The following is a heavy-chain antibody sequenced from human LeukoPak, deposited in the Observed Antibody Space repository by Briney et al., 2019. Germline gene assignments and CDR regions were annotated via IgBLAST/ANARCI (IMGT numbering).Heavy chain of an antibody. J-gene: IGHJ4*02. V-gene: IGHV4-59*12. CDR2: IYYSGST. Sequence: PSETLSLTCTVPGGSISSYYWSWIRQPPGKGLEWIGYIYYSGSTNYNPSLKSRVTISVDTSKNQFSLKLSSVTAADTAVYYCAREDTMVRGVIDYWGQGTLVTVSS. D-gene: IGHD3-10*01. CDR3: AREDTMVRGVIDY. CDR1: GGSISSYY.